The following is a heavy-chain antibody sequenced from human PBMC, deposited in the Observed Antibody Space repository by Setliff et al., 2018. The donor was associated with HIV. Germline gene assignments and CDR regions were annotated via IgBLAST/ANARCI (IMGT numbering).Heavy chain of an antibody. J-gene: IGHJ4*02. CDR2: INPNCGGT. D-gene: IGHD2-2*01. V-gene: IGHV1-2*02. CDR3: ARGAFVVIPTARHDFDY. CDR1: GYTFTGYF. Sequence: ASVKVSCKASGYTFTGYFIHWVRQAPGQGLEWMGWINPNCGGTNYAQKFQGRVTVTRDTSISTAYMELRRLRSDDTAVYYCARGAFVVIPTARHDFDYWGQGALVTVSS.